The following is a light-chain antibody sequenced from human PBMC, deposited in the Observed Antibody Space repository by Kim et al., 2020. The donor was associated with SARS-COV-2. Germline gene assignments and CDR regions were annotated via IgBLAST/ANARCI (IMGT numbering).Light chain of an antibody. J-gene: IGKJ4*01. Sequence: EIVMTQSPATLSVSPGERATLSCRASQSVSSNLAWYQQKPGQAPRLLIYGASTRATGIPGRFSGSGSGTEFTLTISSLQSEDFAVYYCQQYRHWPLTCGGGTKVDIK. CDR3: QQYRHWPLT. CDR1: QSVSSN. V-gene: IGKV3-15*01. CDR2: GAS.